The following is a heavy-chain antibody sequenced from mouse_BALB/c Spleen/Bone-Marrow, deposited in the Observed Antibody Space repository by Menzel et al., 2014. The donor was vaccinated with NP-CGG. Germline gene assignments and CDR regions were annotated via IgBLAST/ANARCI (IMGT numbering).Heavy chain of an antibody. V-gene: IGHV5-6-5*01. Sequence: EVKVVESGGGLVKPGGSLKLSCAASGFTFSSYAMSWVRRTPEKRLEWVASISSGGSTYYPDSVKGRFTISRDNARNILYLQMSSLRSEDTAMYYCARLITRGNFDYWGQGTTLTVSS. D-gene: IGHD2-4*01. CDR1: GFTFSSYA. CDR3: ARLITRGNFDY. CDR2: ISSGGST. J-gene: IGHJ2*01.